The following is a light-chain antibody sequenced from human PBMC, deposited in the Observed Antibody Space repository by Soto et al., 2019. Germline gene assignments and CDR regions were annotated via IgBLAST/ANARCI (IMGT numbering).Light chain of an antibody. J-gene: IGLJ1*01. CDR3: TSYAGSNNYV. Sequence: QSALTQVPSASGSPGQSVTISCTGTSSDVGGYNYVSWYQQHPGKAPKLMIYEVSKRPSGVPDRSSGSKSGNTASLTFSGLQAEDEADYYCTSYAGSNNYVFGTGTKVTVL. CDR2: EVS. CDR1: SSDVGGYNY. V-gene: IGLV2-8*01.